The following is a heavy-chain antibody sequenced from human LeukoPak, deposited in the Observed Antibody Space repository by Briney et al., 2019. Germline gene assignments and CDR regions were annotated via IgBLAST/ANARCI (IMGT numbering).Heavy chain of an antibody. CDR3: TRDSSFSFDF. CDR2: IRSEAYGGTT. Sequence: AGGSLRLSCTASGFTFGDYAMSWVRQAPGKGLEWVGFIRSEAYGGTTEFAASVKGRFTISRDDSKSIAYLQMNSLKTEDTAVYYCTRDSSFSFDFWGQGTLVTVSS. J-gene: IGHJ4*02. CDR1: GFTFGDYA. V-gene: IGHV3-49*04. D-gene: IGHD6-6*01.